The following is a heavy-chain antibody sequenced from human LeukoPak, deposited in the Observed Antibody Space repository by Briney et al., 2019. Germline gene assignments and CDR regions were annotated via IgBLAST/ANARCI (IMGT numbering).Heavy chain of an antibody. CDR3: ASGSSGWWGLDY. CDR1: GYTFTGYY. J-gene: IGHJ4*02. D-gene: IGHD6-19*01. Sequence: ASVKLSCKASGYTFTGYYMHWVRQAPGKGLEWMGWIKPNRGSTNYADKFQGRFTISRDTSISTPYMELSRLRSDDTAVYYCASGSSGWWGLDYWGQGTLVTVSS. CDR2: IKPNRGST. V-gene: IGHV1-2*02.